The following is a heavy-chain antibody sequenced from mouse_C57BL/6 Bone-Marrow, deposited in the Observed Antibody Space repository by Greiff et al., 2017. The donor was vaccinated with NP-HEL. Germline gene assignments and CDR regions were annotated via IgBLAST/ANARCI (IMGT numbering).Heavy chain of an antibody. J-gene: IGHJ3*01. CDR1: GFSFNTYA. Sequence: EVKLMESGGGLVQPKGSLKLSCAASGFSFNTYAMNWVRQAPGKGLEWVARIRSKSNNYATYYADSVKDRFTISRDDSESMLYLQMNNLKTEDTAMYYCVRGSGFAYWGQGTLVTVSA. CDR3: VRGSGFAY. CDR2: IRSKSNNYAT. V-gene: IGHV10-1*01.